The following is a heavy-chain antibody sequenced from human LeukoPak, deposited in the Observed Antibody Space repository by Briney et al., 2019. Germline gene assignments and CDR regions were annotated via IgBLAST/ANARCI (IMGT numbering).Heavy chain of an antibody. CDR1: GGTFSSYA. CDR2: IIPILGIA. D-gene: IGHD2-15*01. V-gene: IGHV1-69*04. J-gene: IGHJ5*02. Sequence: ASVKVSYKASGGTFSSYAISWVRQAPGQGLEWMGRIIPILGIANYAQKFQGRVTITADKSTSTAYMELSSLRSEDTAVYYCAGNPYCSGGSCYGWFDPWGQGTLVTVSS. CDR3: AGNPYCSGGSCYGWFDP.